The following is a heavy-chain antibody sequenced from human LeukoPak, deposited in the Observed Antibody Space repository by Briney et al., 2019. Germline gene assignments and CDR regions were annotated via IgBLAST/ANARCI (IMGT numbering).Heavy chain of an antibody. Sequence: ASVKVSCKASGYTFTGYYMHWVRQAPRQELEWMGWINPNSGGTNYAQKFQGRVTMTRDTSIGTAYMELSRLRSDDTAVYYCARDIVMVTYWFDPWGQGTLVTVSS. CDR1: GYTFTGYY. V-gene: IGHV1-2*02. CDR2: INPNSGGT. D-gene: IGHD5-18*01. CDR3: ARDIVMVTYWFDP. J-gene: IGHJ5*02.